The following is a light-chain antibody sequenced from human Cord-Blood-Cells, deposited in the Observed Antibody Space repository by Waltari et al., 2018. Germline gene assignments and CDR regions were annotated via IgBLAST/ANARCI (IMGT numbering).Light chain of an antibody. CDR2: AAS. V-gene: IGKV1-39*01. CDR1: QSISSY. CDR3: QQSYSTPIT. J-gene: IGKJ5*01. Sequence: DLQMTQSPSSLSASVGDSVTITCRASQSISSYLNWYQQKPGKAPKLLIYAASSLQSGVPSRFSGSGSGTDFTLTISSLQPEDFATYYCQQSYSTPITFGQGTRLEIK.